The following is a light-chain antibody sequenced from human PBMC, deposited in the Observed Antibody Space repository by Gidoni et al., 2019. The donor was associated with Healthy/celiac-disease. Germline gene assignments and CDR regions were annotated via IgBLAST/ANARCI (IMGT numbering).Light chain of an antibody. CDR2: DAS. V-gene: IGKV3-11*01. Sequence: EIVLTQSQATLSLSPGERATLSCRASQSVSSYLALYQQKPCQAPRLLIYDASNRATVIPARFSGSVSGTDFTLTIISLEPEDFAVYYCQQRSNWPGLTFGGVTKVEIK. J-gene: IGKJ4*01. CDR3: QQRSNWPGLT. CDR1: QSVSSY.